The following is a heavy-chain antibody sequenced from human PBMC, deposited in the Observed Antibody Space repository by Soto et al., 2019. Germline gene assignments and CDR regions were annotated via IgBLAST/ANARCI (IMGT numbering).Heavy chain of an antibody. Sequence: SETLSLTCTVSGGSISSGGYYWSWIRQHPGKGLEWIGYIYYSGSTYYNPSLKSRVTISVGTSKNQFSLKLSSVTAADTAVYYCARGDYGDYSHYFDYWGQGTLVTVSS. CDR1: GGSISSGGYY. CDR3: ARGDYGDYSHYFDY. V-gene: IGHV4-31*03. CDR2: IYYSGST. D-gene: IGHD4-17*01. J-gene: IGHJ4*02.